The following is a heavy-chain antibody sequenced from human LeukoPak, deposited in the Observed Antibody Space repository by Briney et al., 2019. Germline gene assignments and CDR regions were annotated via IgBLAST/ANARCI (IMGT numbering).Heavy chain of an antibody. V-gene: IGHV3-33*01. CDR1: GFTFSSYG. CDR3: ARAYGDPNFDY. J-gene: IGHJ4*02. Sequence: GGSLRLSCAASGFTFSSYGMHWVRQAPGKGPEWVAVIWYDGSNKYYADSVKGRFTISRDNSKNTLSPQMNSLRAEDTAVYYCARAYGDPNFDYWGQGTLVTVSS. CDR2: IWYDGSNK. D-gene: IGHD4-17*01.